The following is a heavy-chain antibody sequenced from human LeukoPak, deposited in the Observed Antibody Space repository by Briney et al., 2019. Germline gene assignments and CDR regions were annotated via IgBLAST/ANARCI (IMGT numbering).Heavy chain of an antibody. CDR1: GFTFSSYG. V-gene: IGHV3-30*02. Sequence: GGSLRLSCAASGFTFSSYGMHWVRQAPGKGLEWVAFIRYDGSNKYYADSVKGRFTISRDNSKNTLYLQMNSLRAEDTAVYYCAKHRSRVYSDFWKDYWGQGTLVTVSS. CDR3: AKHRSRVYSDFWKDY. CDR2: IRYDGSNK. J-gene: IGHJ4*02. D-gene: IGHD3-3*01.